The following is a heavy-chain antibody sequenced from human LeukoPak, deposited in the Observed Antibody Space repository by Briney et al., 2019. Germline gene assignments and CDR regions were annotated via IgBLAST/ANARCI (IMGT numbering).Heavy chain of an antibody. Sequence: GGSLRLSCAASGFTVSSAYVSWVRQAPGKGLEWVSSIYGGDNREYSDSVRGRFTISRDDSKNTVSFQMSSLRVEDTAVYYCARGPTVSSTWDYWGQGTLVTVSP. CDR2: IYGGDNR. J-gene: IGHJ4*02. CDR3: ARGPTVSSTWDY. V-gene: IGHV3-53*01. D-gene: IGHD2-2*01. CDR1: GFTVSSAY.